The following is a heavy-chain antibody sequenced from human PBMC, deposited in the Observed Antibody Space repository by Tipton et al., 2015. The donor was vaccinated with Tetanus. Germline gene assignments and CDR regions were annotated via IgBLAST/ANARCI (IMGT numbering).Heavy chain of an antibody. J-gene: IGHJ4*02. CDR1: GYTFMSYG. CDR2: VSAYNGNT. Sequence: QLVQSGVEVKEPGASANVSCKTSGYTFMSYGISWVRQAPGQGLEWMGWVSAYNGNTDYAQKFQGRVTLTRDTSTTTAYMELSSLRSEDTAVYYCARDVVGATGWFDYWGQGTLVTVSS. D-gene: IGHD1-26*01. V-gene: IGHV1-18*01. CDR3: ARDVVGATGWFDY.